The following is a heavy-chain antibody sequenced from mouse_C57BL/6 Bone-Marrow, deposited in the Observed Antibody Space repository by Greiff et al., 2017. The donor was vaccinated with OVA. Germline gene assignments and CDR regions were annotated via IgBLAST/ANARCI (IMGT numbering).Heavy chain of an antibody. D-gene: IGHD1-1*01. CDR2: IYPRSGNT. Sequence: VQLMESGAELARPGASVKLSCKASGYTFTSYGISWVKQRTGQGLEWIGEIYPRSGNTYYNEKFKGKATLTADKSSSTAYMELRSLTSEDSAVYFCITTDFYFDYWGQGTTLTVSS. CDR1: GYTFTSYG. J-gene: IGHJ2*01. CDR3: ITTDFYFDY. V-gene: IGHV1-81*01.